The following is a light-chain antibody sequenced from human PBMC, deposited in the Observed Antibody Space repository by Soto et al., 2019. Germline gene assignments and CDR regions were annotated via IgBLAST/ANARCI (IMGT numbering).Light chain of an antibody. Sequence: EIVLTQSPGTLSLSPGERATLSCRASQSVRSNFLAWYQQKPGQAPRFLIYGASKRATGTPDRFSGSGSGTDFTLTISRLETEDFAVYYCQQYGWSLTFGGGTKVEIK. V-gene: IGKV3-20*01. CDR1: QSVRSNF. CDR2: GAS. J-gene: IGKJ4*01. CDR3: QQYGWSLT.